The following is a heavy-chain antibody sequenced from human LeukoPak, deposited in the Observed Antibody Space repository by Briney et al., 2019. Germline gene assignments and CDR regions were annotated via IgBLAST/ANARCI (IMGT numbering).Heavy chain of an antibody. CDR3: ARGGSPPEALGDAFDI. V-gene: IGHV3-74*01. D-gene: IGHD1-26*01. Sequence: PGGSLRLSCAASGVTFSSYWMHWVRQAPGKGLVRVSRINSDGSSTINADSVKGRFTISRDNAKNTLYLQMNSLRVEDTAVYFCARGGSPPEALGDAFDIWGQGTMVTVSS. CDR1: GVTFSSYW. J-gene: IGHJ3*02. CDR2: INSDGSST.